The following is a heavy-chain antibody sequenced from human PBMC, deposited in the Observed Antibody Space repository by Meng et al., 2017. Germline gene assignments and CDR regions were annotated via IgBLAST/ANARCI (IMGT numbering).Heavy chain of an antibody. D-gene: IGHD2-2*01. V-gene: IGHV4-38-2*02. Sequence: SETLSLTCTVSGYSISSGYYWGWIRQPPGKGLEWIGSIYHSGSTYYNPSLKSRVTISVDTSKNQFSLKLSSVTAADTAVYYCARLYCSSTSCPSFDYWGQGTLVTVSS. J-gene: IGHJ4*02. CDR2: IYHSGST. CDR3: ARLYCSSTSCPSFDY. CDR1: GYSISSGYY.